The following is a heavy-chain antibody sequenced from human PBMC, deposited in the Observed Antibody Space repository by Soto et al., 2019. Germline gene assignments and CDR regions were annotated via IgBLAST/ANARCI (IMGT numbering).Heavy chain of an antibody. CDR1: GDSVSSNSAA. V-gene: IGHV6-1*01. D-gene: IGHD2-8*02. CDR2: TYYRSKWYN. CDR3: ARMRFDRTGGQSKIDY. J-gene: IGHJ4*02. Sequence: PSQTLSLTCAISGDSVSSNSAAWNWIRQSPSRGLEWLGRTYYRSKWYNDYTVSVKSRITINPDTSKNQFSLQLNSVTPEDTAVYYCARMRFDRTGGQSKIDYWGQETLVTVSS.